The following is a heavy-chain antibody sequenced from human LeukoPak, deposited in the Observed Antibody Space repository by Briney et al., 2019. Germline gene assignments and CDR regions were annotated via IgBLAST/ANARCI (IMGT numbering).Heavy chain of an antibody. CDR1: GFTFSTKY. Sequence: GGSLRLSCAASGFTFSTKYMNWVRQAPGKGLEWVSILYSGDSTYYADSVKGRFIDSRDNSKNTLYLQMNALRADDTAVYYCARVGDHYHWYLDLWGRGTLVTVSS. CDR2: LYSGDST. D-gene: IGHD3-10*01. CDR3: ARVGDHYHWYLDL. J-gene: IGHJ2*01. V-gene: IGHV3-53*01.